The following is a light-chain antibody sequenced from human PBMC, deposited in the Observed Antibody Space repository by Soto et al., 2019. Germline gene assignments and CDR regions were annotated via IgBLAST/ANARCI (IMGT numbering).Light chain of an antibody. CDR1: QGISNY. Sequence: DIQMTQSPSSLSSSVGDRVTLACKASQGISNYLNWYQQKPGKAPTLLIYDASTLATGVPSRFSGSGSGTDFTFTISRLEPEDFAAYYCQQYDNFPFTFGQGTRLEIK. CDR2: DAS. J-gene: IGKJ5*01. CDR3: QQYDNFPFT. V-gene: IGKV1-33*01.